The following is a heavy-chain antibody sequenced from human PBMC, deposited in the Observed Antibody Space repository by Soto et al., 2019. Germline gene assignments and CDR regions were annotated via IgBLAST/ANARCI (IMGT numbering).Heavy chain of an antibody. Sequence: ASVKVSCKASGGTFSSYAISWVRQAPGQGLEWMGGIIPIFGTANYAQKFQGRVTITADESTSTAYMELSSLRSEDTAVYYCARAMSGIAVAGSPYYYYGMDVWGQGSTVTVSS. D-gene: IGHD6-19*01. J-gene: IGHJ6*02. CDR3: ARAMSGIAVAGSPYYYYGMDV. CDR1: GGTFSSYA. CDR2: IIPIFGTA. V-gene: IGHV1-69*13.